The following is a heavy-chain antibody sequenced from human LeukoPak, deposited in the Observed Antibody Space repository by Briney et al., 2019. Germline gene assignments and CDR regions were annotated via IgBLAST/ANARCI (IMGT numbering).Heavy chain of an antibody. D-gene: IGHD1-26*01. V-gene: IGHV3-30-3*01. J-gene: IGHJ6*02. CDR2: ISYDGSNK. CDR1: GFTFSNAW. CDR3: ARDQGATTVYYYYGMDV. Sequence: PGGSLRLSCAASGFTFSNAWMSWVRQAPGKGLEWVAVISYDGSNKYYADSVKGRFTISRDNSKNTLYLQMNSLRAEDTAVYYCARDQGATTVYYYYGMDVWGQGTTVTVSS.